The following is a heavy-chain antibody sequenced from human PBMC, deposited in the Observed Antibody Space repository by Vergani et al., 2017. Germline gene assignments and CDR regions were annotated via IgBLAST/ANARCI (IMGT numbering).Heavy chain of an antibody. D-gene: IGHD3-22*01. CDR2: ISYDGSNK. Sequence: QVQLVESGGGVVQPGRSLRLSCAASGFTFSSYAMHWVRQAPGKGLEWVAVISYDGSNKYYADSVKGRFTISRDNSKNTLYLQMNSLRAEDTAVYYCARDTNTYYYDSSGYYCGYWGQGTLVTVSS. CDR3: ARDTNTYYYDSSGYYCGY. CDR1: GFTFSSYA. J-gene: IGHJ4*02. V-gene: IGHV3-30-3*01.